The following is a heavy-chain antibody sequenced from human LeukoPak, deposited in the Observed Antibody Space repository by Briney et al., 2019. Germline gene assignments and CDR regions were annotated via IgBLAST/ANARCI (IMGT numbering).Heavy chain of an antibody. CDR3: ARVEKGFWSGFKMDV. J-gene: IGHJ6*04. V-gene: IGHV3-48*01. CDR2: ISGSSSTI. CDR1: GFTFRSHS. D-gene: IGHD3-3*01. Sequence: GGSLRLSCAGSGFTFRSHSMTWVRQAPGKGLEWISYISGSSSTIHYADSVKGRFTISRDNDKNSLYLEMNSLRAEDTAVYFCARVEKGFWSGFKMDVWGKGTAVTVSS.